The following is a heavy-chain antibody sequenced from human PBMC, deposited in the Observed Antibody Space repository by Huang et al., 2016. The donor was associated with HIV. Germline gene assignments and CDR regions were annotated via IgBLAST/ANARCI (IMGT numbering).Heavy chain of an antibody. CDR1: GFPFNNHA. CDR3: ARAKDTWDAYEI. D-gene: IGHD5-18*01. Sequence: QVQLVESGGGVVQPGRSLRLSCAASGFPFNNHAMHWVRQAPGKGLDWVAVRSNDGSNNYYADSVKGRFTISRDSSKSTLFLHMTSLRTEETAVYYCARAKDTWDAYEIWGQGTMVIVSS. J-gene: IGHJ3*02. V-gene: IGHV3-30-3*01. CDR2: RSNDGSNN.